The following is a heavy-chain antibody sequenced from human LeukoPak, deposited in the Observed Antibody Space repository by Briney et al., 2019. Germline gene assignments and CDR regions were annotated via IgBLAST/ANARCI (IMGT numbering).Heavy chain of an antibody. CDR1: GYTFTSYV. J-gene: IGHJ6*04. CDR2: INGGNGNT. Sequence: ASVKVSCKASGYTFTSYVIHWVRQAPGQSLEWMGWINGGNGNTRYSQTFQGRVTLTRDTSVNTAYMELSSLRSEDTAVYYCAKDKWVTTDGMDVWGRGTTVTVSS. CDR3: AKDKWVTTDGMDV. V-gene: IGHV1-3*01. D-gene: IGHD4-17*01.